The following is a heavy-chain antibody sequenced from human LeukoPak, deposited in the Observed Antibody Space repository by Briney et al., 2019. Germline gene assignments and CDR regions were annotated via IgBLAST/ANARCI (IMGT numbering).Heavy chain of an antibody. CDR1: GYSFSSYW. CDR3: AIPPGYCGNDCSFDH. Sequence: GESLKISCEGSGYSFSSYWIGWGRQIPGKGLEWMGIIYPGDYETRYSPSFQGLVTISVDKSISTAYLQWSSLKASDTAMYYCAIPPGYCGNDCSFDHWGQGTLVTVSS. CDR2: IYPGDYET. D-gene: IGHD2-21*02. V-gene: IGHV5-51*01. J-gene: IGHJ4*02.